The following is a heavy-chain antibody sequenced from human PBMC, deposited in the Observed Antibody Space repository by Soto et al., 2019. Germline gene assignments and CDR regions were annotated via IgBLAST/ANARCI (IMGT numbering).Heavy chain of an antibody. CDR2: INPNSGGT. CDR1: GYTFTGYY. J-gene: IGHJ6*02. D-gene: IGHD2-2*01. Sequence: ASVKVSCKASGYTFTGYYMHWVRQAPGQGLEWMGWINPNSGGTNYAQKFQGWVTMTRDTSISTAYMELSRLRSDDTAVYYCARDPIVVVPAARRTGGMDVWGQGTTVTVSS. CDR3: ARDPIVVVPAARRTGGMDV. V-gene: IGHV1-2*04.